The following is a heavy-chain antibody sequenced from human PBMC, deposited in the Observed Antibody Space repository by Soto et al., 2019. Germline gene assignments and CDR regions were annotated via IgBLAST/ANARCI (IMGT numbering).Heavy chain of an antibody. CDR3: ARGSNRFETSGHRYDPYNWLDT. J-gene: IGHJ5*02. CDR2: INHSGST. D-gene: IGHD5-18*01. Sequence: SETLSLTCAVYGGSFSGYYWSWIRQPPGKGLEWIGEINHSGSTNYNPSLKSRVTISVDTSKNQFSLKLSSVTAADTAVYYCARGSNRFETSGHRYDPYNWLDTWGQGTLVTVSS. CDR1: GGSFSGYY. V-gene: IGHV4-34*01.